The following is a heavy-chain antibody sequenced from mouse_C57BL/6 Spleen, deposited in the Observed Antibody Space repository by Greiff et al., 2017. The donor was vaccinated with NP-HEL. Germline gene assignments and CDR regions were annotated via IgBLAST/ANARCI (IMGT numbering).Heavy chain of an antibody. J-gene: IGHJ1*03. CDR3: TVYYYGSNWYFDV. Sequence: EVKLMESGGGLVQPGGSMKLSCVASGFTFSNYWMNWVRQSPEKGLEWVAQIRLKSDNYATHYAESVKGRFTISRDDSKSSVYLQMNNLRAEDTGIYYCTVYYYGSNWYFDVWGTGTTVTVSS. V-gene: IGHV6-3*01. CDR2: IRLKSDNYAT. D-gene: IGHD1-1*01. CDR1: GFTFSNYW.